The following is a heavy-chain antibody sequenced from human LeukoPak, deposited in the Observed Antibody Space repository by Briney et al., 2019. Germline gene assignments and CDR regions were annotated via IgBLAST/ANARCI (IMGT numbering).Heavy chain of an antibody. V-gene: IGHV3-30*18. CDR1: GLTFSSYG. Sequence: GGSLRLSCAASGLTFSSYGMHCVRQAPGKGLEWVAVISYDGSNKYYADSVKGRFTISRDNSKNTLYLQMNSLRAEDTAVYYCAKVGDYYDSSGTFDYWGQGTLVTVSS. D-gene: IGHD3-22*01. J-gene: IGHJ4*02. CDR3: AKVGDYYDSSGTFDY. CDR2: ISYDGSNK.